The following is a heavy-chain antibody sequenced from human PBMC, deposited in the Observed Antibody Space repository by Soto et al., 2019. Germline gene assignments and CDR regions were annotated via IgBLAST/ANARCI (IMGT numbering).Heavy chain of an antibody. CDR3: ARPFYGSGSYYNKPGVNWFDP. D-gene: IGHD3-10*01. CDR2: ISSSSSTI. J-gene: IGHJ5*02. CDR1: GFTFSSYS. Sequence: PGGSLRLSCAASGFTFSSYSMNWVRQAPGKGLEWVSYISSSSSTIYYADSVKGRFTISRDNAKNSLYLQMNSLRAEDTAVYYCARPFYGSGSYYNKPGVNWFDPWGQGTLVTVSS. V-gene: IGHV3-48*01.